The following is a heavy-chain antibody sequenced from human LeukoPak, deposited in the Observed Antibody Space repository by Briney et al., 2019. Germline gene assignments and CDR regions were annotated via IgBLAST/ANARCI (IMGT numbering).Heavy chain of an antibody. D-gene: IGHD6-19*01. CDR2: ISGGAGTT. CDR1: GFTFSSFA. CDR3: AKRPPASGWSAMDV. Sequence: GGSLRLSCTASGFTFSSFAMNWVRQAPGKGREWVSTISGGAGTTYYADSVKGRFTISRDNSENTLHLQMNNLRAEDSALYYCAKRPPASGWSAMDVWGKGTTVTVSS. V-gene: IGHV3-23*01. J-gene: IGHJ6*04.